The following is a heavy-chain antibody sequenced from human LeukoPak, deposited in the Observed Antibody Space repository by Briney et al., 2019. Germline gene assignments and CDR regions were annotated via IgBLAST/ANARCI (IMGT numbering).Heavy chain of an antibody. V-gene: IGHV3-7*01. CDR2: IKRDGSEK. J-gene: IGHJ4*02. D-gene: IGHD2-2*02. Sequence: PGGSLRLSCAASGFTFSSHWMSWVRQAPGKGLEWVANIKRDGSEKYYVDSVKGRFTISRDNAKNSLYLQMNSLRAEDTAVYYCARAIRSDYWGQGTLVTVSS. CDR3: ARAIRSDY. CDR1: GFTFSSHW.